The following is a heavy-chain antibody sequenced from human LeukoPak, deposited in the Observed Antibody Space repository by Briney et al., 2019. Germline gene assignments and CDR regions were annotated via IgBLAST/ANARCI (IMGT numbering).Heavy chain of an antibody. V-gene: IGHV7-4-1*02. J-gene: IGHJ4*02. CDR2: INTNTGNP. D-gene: IGHD5-12*01. CDR3: ASVRGYSGYELDY. CDR1: GYTFTGYY. Sequence: ASVKVSCKASGYTFTGYYMHWVRQAPGQGLEWMGWINTNTGNPTYAQGFTGRFVFSLDTSVSTACLQISSLKAEDTAVYYCASVRGYSGYELDYWGQGTLVTVSS.